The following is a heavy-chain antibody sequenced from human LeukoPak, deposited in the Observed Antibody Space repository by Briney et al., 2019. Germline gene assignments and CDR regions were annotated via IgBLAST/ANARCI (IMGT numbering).Heavy chain of an antibody. CDR1: GFTFSSYA. D-gene: IGHD3-22*01. CDR2: ISGSGGST. CDR3: AKDSPLYYDSSGYHDY. J-gene: IGHJ4*02. Sequence: GGSLRLSCAASGFTFSSYAMSWVRQAPGKGLEWVSAISGSGGSTYYADSVKGRFTISRDNSKNTLYLQMNSLRAEDTAVYYCAKDSPLYYDSSGYHDYWGQGTLVTVSS. V-gene: IGHV3-23*01.